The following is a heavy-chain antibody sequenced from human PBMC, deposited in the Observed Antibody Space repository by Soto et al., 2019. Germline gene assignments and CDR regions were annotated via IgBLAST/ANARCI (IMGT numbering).Heavy chain of an antibody. CDR3: GKGNSKWGTGDAFDI. D-gene: IGHD7-27*01. Sequence: GGSLSLSCAACGFPFNNYALHWFRQAQGKGLEWVSSISGTGGSTFYVGSAKGRFTISRDNSKNTLFLQMTSLRAEDTAVYYCGKGNSKWGTGDAFDIWGQGTMVTVSS. V-gene: IGHV3-23*01. CDR2: ISGTGGST. CDR1: GFPFNNYA. J-gene: IGHJ3*02.